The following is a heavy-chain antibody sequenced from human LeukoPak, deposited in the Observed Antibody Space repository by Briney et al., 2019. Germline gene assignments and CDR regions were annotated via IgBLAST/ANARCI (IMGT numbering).Heavy chain of an antibody. D-gene: IGHD3-10*01. J-gene: IGHJ4*02. CDR3: ARDPSDYGSGILNFDY. V-gene: IGHV3-48*01. CDR1: GFTFSSYS. Sequence: PGWSLRLSCAASGFTFSSYSMNWVRQAPGKGLEWVSYISSSSSTIYYADSVKGRFTISRDNAKNSLYLQMNSLRAEDTAVYYCARDPSDYGSGILNFDYWGQGTLVTVSS. CDR2: ISSSSSTI.